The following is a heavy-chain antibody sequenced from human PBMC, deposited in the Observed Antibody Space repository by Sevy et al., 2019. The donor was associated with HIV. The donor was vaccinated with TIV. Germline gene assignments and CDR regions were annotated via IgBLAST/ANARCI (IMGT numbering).Heavy chain of an antibody. Sequence: ASVKVSCKASGYTFSSYGISWVRQAPGQGLEWMGWISDYNGYTNYAHKFQGRVTMSTETSTRTAYMELRGLGSDDTAVDFCAREGYYYRSGTYRPPNYYGMDVWGQGTAVTVSS. CDR2: ISDYNGYT. CDR3: AREGYYYRSGTYRPPNYYGMDV. CDR1: GYTFSSYG. V-gene: IGHV1-18*01. D-gene: IGHD3-10*01. J-gene: IGHJ6*02.